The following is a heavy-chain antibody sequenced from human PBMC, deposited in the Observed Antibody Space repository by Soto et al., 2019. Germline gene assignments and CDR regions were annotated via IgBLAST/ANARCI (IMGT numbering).Heavy chain of an antibody. J-gene: IGHJ5*02. CDR2: IYYSGST. D-gene: IGHD4-17*01. CDR1: GGSISNNY. V-gene: IGHV4-59*01. CDR3: AKLPWVAYGSIFDP. Sequence: SETLSLTCTVSGGSISNNYWTWIRQPPGKGLEWIGYIYYSGSTNYNPSLKSRVTISLDTSKNQFSLKLSSVTAADTAVYYCAKLPWVAYGSIFDPWGQGTLVTVSS.